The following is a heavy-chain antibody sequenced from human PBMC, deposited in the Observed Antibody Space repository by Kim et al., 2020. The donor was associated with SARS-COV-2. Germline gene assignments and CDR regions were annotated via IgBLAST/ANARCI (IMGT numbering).Heavy chain of an antibody. D-gene: IGHD2-15*01. Sequence: YTDSGKGRFTLPRDNSKNTLYLQRNSLGAEDTALYYCAKRGGNTYYYFDYWGQGTLVTVSS. CDR3: AKRGGNTYYYFDY. J-gene: IGHJ4*02. V-gene: IGHV3-23*01.